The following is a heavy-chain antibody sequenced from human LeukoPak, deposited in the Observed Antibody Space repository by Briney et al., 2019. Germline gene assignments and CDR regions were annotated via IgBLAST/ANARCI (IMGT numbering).Heavy chain of an antibody. CDR1: GLKFRNYG. V-gene: IGHV3-23*01. Sequence: PGGSLRLSCAASGLKFRNYGMHWVRQAPGKGLEWVSSISGNGAHPYYADSVRGRFSISRDFSRNAVFLQMSSLRVEDTATYYCAKAVDGRGYYFERGADFWGQGTMVTVSS. D-gene: IGHD3-22*01. CDR3: AKAVDGRGYYFERGADF. J-gene: IGHJ4*02. CDR2: ISGNGAHP.